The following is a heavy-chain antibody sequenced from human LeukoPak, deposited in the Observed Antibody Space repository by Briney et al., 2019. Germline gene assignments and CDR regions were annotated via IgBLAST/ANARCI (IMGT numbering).Heavy chain of an antibody. Sequence: GGSLRLSCAASGFTFSDYYMSWIRQAPGKWLEWVSYISSSGSTIYYAASVKGRFTISRDNAKNSLYLQMNSLRAEDTAVYYCARDGPPTSGYYYYYMDVWGKGTTVTVSS. CDR1: GFTFSDYY. J-gene: IGHJ6*03. V-gene: IGHV3-11*01. CDR2: ISSSGSTI. CDR3: ARDGPPTSGYYYYYMDV.